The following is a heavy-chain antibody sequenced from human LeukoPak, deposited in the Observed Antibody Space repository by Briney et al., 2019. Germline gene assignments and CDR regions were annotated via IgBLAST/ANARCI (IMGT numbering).Heavy chain of an antibody. D-gene: IGHD1-26*01. CDR2: IWYDGSNK. J-gene: IGHJ5*02. CDR1: GFTFSSYG. Sequence: GRSLRLSCAASGFTFSSYGMHWVRQAPGKGLEWVAVIWYDGSNKYYADSVKGRFTISRDNSKNTLYLQMNSLRAEDTAVYYCAKDSTTRGGGFDPWGQGTLVTVSS. CDR3: AKDSTTRGGGFDP. V-gene: IGHV3-33*06.